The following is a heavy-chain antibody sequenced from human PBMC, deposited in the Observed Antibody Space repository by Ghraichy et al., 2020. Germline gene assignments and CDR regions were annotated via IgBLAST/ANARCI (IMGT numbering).Heavy chain of an antibody. CDR1: EFTFSNYA. Sequence: LSLPCAASEFTFSNYAMSWVRQAPGKGLEWVSAISGSGGSTNYADSVKGRFTISRDNSKNTLYLQMNSLRAEDTAVYYCAKATETRAYYGMDVWGQGTTVTVSS. CDR3: AKATETRAYYGMDV. CDR2: ISGSGGST. V-gene: IGHV3-23*01. D-gene: IGHD4-11*01. J-gene: IGHJ6*02.